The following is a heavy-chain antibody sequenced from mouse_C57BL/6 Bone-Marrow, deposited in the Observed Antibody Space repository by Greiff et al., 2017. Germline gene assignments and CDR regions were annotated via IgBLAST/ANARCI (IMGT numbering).Heavy chain of an antibody. V-gene: IGHV5-16*01. CDR3: ARDRGITTVVEYYAMDY. Sequence: EVQLVESEGGLVQPGSSMKLSCTASGFTFSDYYMAWVRQVPEKGLEWVANINYDGSSTYYLDSLKSRFIISRDNAKNILYLQMSSLKSEDTATYYCARDRGITTVVEYYAMDYWGQGTSVTVSS. D-gene: IGHD1-1*01. CDR1: GFTFSDYY. J-gene: IGHJ4*01. CDR2: INYDGSST.